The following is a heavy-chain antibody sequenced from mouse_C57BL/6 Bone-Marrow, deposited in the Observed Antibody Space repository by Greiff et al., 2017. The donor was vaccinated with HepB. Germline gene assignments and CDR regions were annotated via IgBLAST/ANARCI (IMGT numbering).Heavy chain of an antibody. CDR3: ARDATVVAHFDY. CDR2: ISYDGSN. D-gene: IGHD1-1*01. V-gene: IGHV3-6*01. Sequence: EVQLKESGPGLVKPSQSLSLTCSVTGYSITSGYYWNWIRQFPGNKLEWMGYISYDGSNNYNPSLKNRISITRDTSKNQFFLKLNSVTTEDTATYYCARDATVVAHFDYWGQGTTLTVSS. J-gene: IGHJ2*01. CDR1: GYSITSGYY.